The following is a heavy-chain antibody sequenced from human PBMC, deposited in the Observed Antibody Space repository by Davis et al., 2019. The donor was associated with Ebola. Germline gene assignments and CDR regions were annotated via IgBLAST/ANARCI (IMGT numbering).Heavy chain of an antibody. V-gene: IGHV3-23*01. D-gene: IGHD3-22*01. CDR3: ARLYKNDKSRYGHFDY. CDR2: ISGSGGST. J-gene: IGHJ4*02. CDR1: GFTFSGSA. Sequence: GESLKISCAASGFTFSGSAMHWVRQAPGKGLEWVSAISGSGGSTYYADSVKGRFTISRDNSKNTLYLQMNSLRVEDAAVYYCARLYKNDKSRYGHFDYWGQGILVTVSS.